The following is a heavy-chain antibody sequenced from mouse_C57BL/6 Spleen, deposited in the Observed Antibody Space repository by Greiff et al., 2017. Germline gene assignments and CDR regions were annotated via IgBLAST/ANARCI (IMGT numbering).Heavy chain of an antibody. CDR2: IYPRSGNT. D-gene: IGHD2-1*01. CDR1: GYTFTSYG. V-gene: IGHV1-81*01. J-gene: IGHJ4*01. CDR3: ARYYGNYDAMDY. Sequence: VKLQQSGAELARPGASVKLSCKASGYTFTSYGISWVKQRTGQGLEWIGEIYPRSGNTYYNEKFKGKATLTADKSSSTAYMELRSLTSEDSAVYFCARYYGNYDAMDYWGQGTSVTVSS.